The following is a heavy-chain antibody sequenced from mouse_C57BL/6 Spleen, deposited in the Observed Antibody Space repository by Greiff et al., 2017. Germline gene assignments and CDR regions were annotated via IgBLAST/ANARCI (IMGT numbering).Heavy chain of an antibody. Sequence: EVQRVESGGGLVKPGGSLKLSCAASGFTFSDYGMHWVRQAPEKGLEWVAYISSGSSTIYYADTVKGRFTISRDNATNTLFLQLTSLRSEDTAMEYCADYGSSYVPWFAYWGQGTLVTVSA. D-gene: IGHD1-1*01. V-gene: IGHV5-17*01. CDR2: ISSGSSTI. J-gene: IGHJ3*01. CDR3: ADYGSSYVPWFAY. CDR1: GFTFSDYG.